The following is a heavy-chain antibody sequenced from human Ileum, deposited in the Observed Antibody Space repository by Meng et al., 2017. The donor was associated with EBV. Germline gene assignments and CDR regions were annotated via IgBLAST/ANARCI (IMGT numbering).Heavy chain of an antibody. Sequence: QWQWQESGPGLLKPPQPLSLTCAVSVGSISSGGDYWSWIRQPPGKGLEWIGYIYKSGSTYYNPSLTSRVTISVDTSKNQFFLKLGSVTAADTGVYYCARGGDTSGYSLDYWGQGILVTVSS. CDR2: IYKSGST. CDR3: ARGGDTSGYSLDY. CDR1: VGSISSGGDY. J-gene: IGHJ4*02. V-gene: IGHV4-30-4*01. D-gene: IGHD3-22*01.